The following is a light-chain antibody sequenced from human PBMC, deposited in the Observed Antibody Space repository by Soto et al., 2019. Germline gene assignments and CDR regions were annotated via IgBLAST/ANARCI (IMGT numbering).Light chain of an antibody. CDR1: SSDVGGYNY. V-gene: IGLV2-14*03. CDR3: SSFARSSTLV. J-gene: IGLJ2*01. CDR2: DVS. Sequence: QSVLTQAASVSASPGQSVSISCTGTSSDVGGYNYVSWYQHYPGKAPKLIIYDVSNRPSGISNRFSGSKSGNTASLTISGLQAEDEADYYCSSFARSSTLVFGGGTQLTVL.